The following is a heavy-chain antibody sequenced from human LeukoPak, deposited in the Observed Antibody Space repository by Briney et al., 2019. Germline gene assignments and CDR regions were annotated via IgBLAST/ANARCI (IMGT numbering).Heavy chain of an antibody. V-gene: IGHV1-2*02. D-gene: IGHD5-18*01. CDR3: ARDYQGGYGDKTVDY. CDR1: GYTFTSYY. Sequence: ASVKVSCKASGYTFTSYYMHWVRQAPGQGLEWMGWINPNSGGTNSAQKFQGGVTMTRDTSISTAYMELTRLRSDDTAVYYCARDYQGGYGDKTVDYWGQGTLVTVSS. CDR2: INPNSGGT. J-gene: IGHJ4*02.